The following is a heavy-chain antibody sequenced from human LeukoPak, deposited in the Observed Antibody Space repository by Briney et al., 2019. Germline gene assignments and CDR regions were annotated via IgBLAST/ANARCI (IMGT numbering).Heavy chain of an antibody. CDR2: INPNSGAT. D-gene: IGHD1-7*01. V-gene: IGHV1-2*02. J-gene: IGHJ4*02. Sequence: ASVKVSCKISGYTLSDYYMHWVRQAPGQGLEWMGWINPNSGATTYAENFQGRVIMTRDTSISTAYMELTSLRSDDTALYYCARGVLRELRGFDYWGQGTLVTVSS. CDR1: GYTLSDYY. CDR3: ARGVLRELRGFDY.